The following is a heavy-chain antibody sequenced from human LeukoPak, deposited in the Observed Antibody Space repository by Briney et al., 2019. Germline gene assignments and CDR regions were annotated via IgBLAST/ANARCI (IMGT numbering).Heavy chain of an antibody. CDR1: GFTFSSYA. D-gene: IGHD3-10*01. Sequence: GGSLRLSCAASGFTFSSYAMHWVRQAPGKGLEWVALISYDGSNKYYADSVKGRFTISRDNSKNTLYLQMNSLRAEDTAVYYCAKETGSLWFGPDAFDIWGQGTMVTVSS. V-gene: IGHV3-30*04. J-gene: IGHJ3*02. CDR3: AKETGSLWFGPDAFDI. CDR2: ISYDGSNK.